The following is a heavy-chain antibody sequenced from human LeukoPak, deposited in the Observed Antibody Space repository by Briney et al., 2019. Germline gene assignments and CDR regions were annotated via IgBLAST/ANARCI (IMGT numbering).Heavy chain of an antibody. CDR1: GGTFSSYA. J-gene: IGHJ4*02. V-gene: IGHV1-69*04. CDR3: ASHSGPYGSGSYKFLQIDY. Sequence: GSSVKVSCKASGGTFSSYAISWVRQAPGQGLEWMGRIIPILGIANYAQEFQGRVTITADKSTSTAYMELSSLRSEDTAVYYCASHSGPYGSGSYKFLQIDYWGQGTLVTVSS. D-gene: IGHD3-10*01. CDR2: IIPILGIA.